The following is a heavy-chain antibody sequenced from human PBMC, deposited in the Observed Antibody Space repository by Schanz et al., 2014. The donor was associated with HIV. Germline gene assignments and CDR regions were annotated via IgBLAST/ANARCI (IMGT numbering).Heavy chain of an antibody. D-gene: IGHD6-13*01. V-gene: IGHV1-18*01. Sequence: QVQLVQSGAAVKKPGSSVTVSCKASGYSFSSYGLSWVRQAPGQGLEWMGWISVYHNKTNYAQKLQGRVTMTTDTSTNTVYMELTSLRSDDTAVYYCARRGPIAAIDFSLDPWGQGTLVTVSS. J-gene: IGHJ5*02. CDR1: GYSFSSYG. CDR2: ISVYHNKT. CDR3: ARRGPIAAIDFSLDP.